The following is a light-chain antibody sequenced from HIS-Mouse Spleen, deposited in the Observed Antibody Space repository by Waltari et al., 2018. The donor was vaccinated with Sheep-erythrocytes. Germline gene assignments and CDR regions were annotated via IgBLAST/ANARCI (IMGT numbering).Light chain of an antibody. J-gene: IGLJ2*01. CDR3: QAWDSSTAV. CDR2: QDG. CDR1: KLGDKY. V-gene: IGLV3-1*01. Sequence: SYELTQPPSVSVSPGQTASIPCPGDKLGDKYACWYQQKPGQSPVLVIYQDGKRPSGITEGFSGSNAGNTASLTISGTQAMDEADYYCQAWDSSTAVFGGGTKLTVL.